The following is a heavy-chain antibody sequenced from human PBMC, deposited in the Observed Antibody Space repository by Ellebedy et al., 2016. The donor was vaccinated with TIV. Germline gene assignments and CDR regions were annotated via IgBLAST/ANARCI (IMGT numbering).Heavy chain of an antibody. D-gene: IGHD6-13*01. J-gene: IGHJ4*02. CDR3: ATEAMTAAGFQY. CDR1: GGPITTSKW. V-gene: IGHV4-4*02. Sequence: MPSETLSLTCAVSGGPITTSKWWSWVRQPPGKGLEWIGEIFHSGSTNYNPSLKSRVTISLDKSKNQFSLNLDSVTAADTAVYYCATEAMTAAGFQYWGQGTLVTVSS. CDR2: IFHSGST.